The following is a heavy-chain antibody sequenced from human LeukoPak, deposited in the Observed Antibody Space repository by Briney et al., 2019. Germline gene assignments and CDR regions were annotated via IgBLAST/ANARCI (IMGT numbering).Heavy chain of an antibody. J-gene: IGHJ4*02. CDR2: IYYSGST. V-gene: IGHV4-39*01. D-gene: IGHD4-11*01. Sequence: SETLSLTCTVSGGSISSSTYYWGWIRQPPGKGLEWIVSIYYSGSTYYSPSLKSRVTISVDTSKNQFSLKLSSVTAANTAVYYCARHGTATTFAFYWGQGTLVTVSS. CDR1: GGSISSSTYY. CDR3: ARHGTATTFAFY.